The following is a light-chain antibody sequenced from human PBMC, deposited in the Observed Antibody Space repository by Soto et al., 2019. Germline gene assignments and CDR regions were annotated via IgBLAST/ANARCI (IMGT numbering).Light chain of an antibody. Sequence: AIQMTQSPSSLSASVGDRVTMTCRASQGIRKDLAWYQQKPGKAPKLLIYATSGLQSGVPSRFSGSGSGRDFTLTISSLQPEDFATYYCLQDYNYPRTFGQGTKVDIK. CDR1: QGIRKD. J-gene: IGKJ1*01. CDR3: LQDYNYPRT. CDR2: ATS. V-gene: IGKV1-6*02.